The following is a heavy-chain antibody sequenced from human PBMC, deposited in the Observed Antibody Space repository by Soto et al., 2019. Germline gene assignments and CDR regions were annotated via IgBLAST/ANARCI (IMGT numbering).Heavy chain of an antibody. CDR3: ANEVDVAFSSLQYGMDV. D-gene: IGHD5-12*01. V-gene: IGHV3-30*14. Sequence: PGGSLRLSCAASGFTFNNFAMHWVRQAPGKGLEWVAFISYDGTHKYYADSVRGRFTVYRDNSKSTLFLQMNSLKFEDTAVYVCANEVDVAFSSLQYGMDVWGQGTTVTV. CDR1: GFTFNNFA. CDR2: ISYDGTHK. J-gene: IGHJ6*02.